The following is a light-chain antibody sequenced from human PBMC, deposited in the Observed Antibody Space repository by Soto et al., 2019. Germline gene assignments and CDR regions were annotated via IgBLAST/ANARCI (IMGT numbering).Light chain of an antibody. CDR3: QRYNNWPLT. CDR2: DTS. J-gene: IGKJ4*01. Sequence: EVVMTQSPATLSVSPGESATLSCRASQSVSSDLAWYQHKPGQTPRLLIYDTSARATGVPDRFSGSRSGPEFTLTINSLQSEDFAIYYCQRYNNWPLTFGGGTKVDIK. CDR1: QSVSSD. V-gene: IGKV3-15*01.